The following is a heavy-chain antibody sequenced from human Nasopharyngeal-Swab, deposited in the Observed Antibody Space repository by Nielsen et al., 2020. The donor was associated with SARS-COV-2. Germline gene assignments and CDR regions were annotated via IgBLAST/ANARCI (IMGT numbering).Heavy chain of an antibody. D-gene: IGHD3-22*01. V-gene: IGHV3-48*01. CDR2: ISSSSSTI. CDR1: GFTFSTYS. CDR3: AGHYYDSSGYYSGAFDI. J-gene: IGHJ3*02. Sequence: GGSLRLSCAASGFTFSTYSMNWVRQGPGKGLEWVSYISSSSSTIYYADSVKGRFTISRDNSKNTLYLQMNSLRAEDTAVYYCAGHYYDSSGYYSGAFDIWGQGTMVTVSS.